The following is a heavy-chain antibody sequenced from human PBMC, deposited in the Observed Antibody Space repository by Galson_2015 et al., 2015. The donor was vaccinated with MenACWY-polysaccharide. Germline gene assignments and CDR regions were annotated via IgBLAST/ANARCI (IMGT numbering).Heavy chain of an antibody. Sequence: SVKVSCKASGYTFSGYSISWVRQAPGQGLEWMGWIIPICGTANYAQKFQGRVTITADESTSTAYMELSSLRSEDTAVYHCAGGVLERGRADAFDIWGQGTMVTVSS. CDR1: GYTFSGYS. J-gene: IGHJ3*02. CDR2: IIPICGTA. V-gene: IGHV1-69*13. CDR3: AGGVLERGRADAFDI. D-gene: IGHD1-1*01.